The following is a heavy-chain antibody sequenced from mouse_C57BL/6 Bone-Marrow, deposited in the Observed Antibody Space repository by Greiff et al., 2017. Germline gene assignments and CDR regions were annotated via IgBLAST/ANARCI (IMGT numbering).Heavy chain of an antibody. CDR3: ARRMITDYFDY. CDR2: IHPNSGST. D-gene: IGHD2-4*01. V-gene: IGHV1-64*01. Sequence: VKLQQPGAELVKPGASVKLSCKASGYTFTSYWMHWVKQRPGQGLEWIGMIHPNSGSTNYNEKFKSKATLTVDKSSSTAYMQLSSLTSEDSAVYYCARRMITDYFDYWGQGTTLTVSS. J-gene: IGHJ2*01. CDR1: GYTFTSYW.